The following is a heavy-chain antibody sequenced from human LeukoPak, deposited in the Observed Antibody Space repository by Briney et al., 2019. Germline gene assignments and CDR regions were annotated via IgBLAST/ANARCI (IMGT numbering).Heavy chain of an antibody. Sequence: ASETLSLTCTVSGGSVSSYYWNWIRQPPGKGLEWIGCIHASGSTNYNPSFKSRVTISVDTSKNQFSLKLSSVTAADTAVYYCATSPLYSGRYYRDLLDYWGQGTLVTVSS. J-gene: IGHJ4*02. D-gene: IGHD1-26*01. CDR3: ATSPLYSGRYYRDLLDY. CDR1: GGSVSSYY. CDR2: IHASGST. V-gene: IGHV4-4*09.